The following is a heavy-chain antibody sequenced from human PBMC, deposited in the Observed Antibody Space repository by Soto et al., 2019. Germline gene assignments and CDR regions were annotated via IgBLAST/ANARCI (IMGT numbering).Heavy chain of an antibody. D-gene: IGHD4-17*01. V-gene: IGHV4-31*03. J-gene: IGHJ6*02. CDR3: ARDRSGDYDPSFSLYYYGMDV. CDR1: GGSISSGGYY. Sequence: SETLSLTCTVSGGSISSGGYYWSWIRQHPGKGLEWIGYIYYSGSTYYNPSLKSRVTISVDTSKNQFSLKLSSVTAADTAVYYCARDRSGDYDPSFSLYYYGMDVWGQGTTVTVSS. CDR2: IYYSGST.